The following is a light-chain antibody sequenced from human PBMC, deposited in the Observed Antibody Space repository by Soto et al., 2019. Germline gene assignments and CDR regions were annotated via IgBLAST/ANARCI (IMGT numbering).Light chain of an antibody. CDR1: RSNLGAGYD. V-gene: IGLV1-40*01. Sequence: QSVLTQPPSVSGAPGQGITISCTGTRSNLGAGYDVHWYQQLPGAAPKLLIYANNKRPSGVLDRFSGSKSGTSASLAITGLQAEDEADYYCSGWDDSLDGVLFGGGTKLTVL. CDR2: ANN. CDR3: SGWDDSLDGVL. J-gene: IGLJ2*01.